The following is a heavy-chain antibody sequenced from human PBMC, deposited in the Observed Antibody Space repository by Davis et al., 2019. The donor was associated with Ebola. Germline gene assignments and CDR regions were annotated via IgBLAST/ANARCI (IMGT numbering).Heavy chain of an antibody. J-gene: IGHJ3*01. D-gene: IGHD2-15*01. CDR2: INPHSGGT. CDR3: ARDKGGYCSGISCLDAFDV. Sequence: ASVKVSCKASGYTFTCSYMHWVRQAPGQGLEWMGKINPHSGGTDFAQKFQGRVTMTRDTSVSTAYMELSRLRSDDTAVYYCARDKGGYCSGISCLDAFDVWGQGTLVTVCS. V-gene: IGHV1-2*02. CDR1: GYTFTCSY.